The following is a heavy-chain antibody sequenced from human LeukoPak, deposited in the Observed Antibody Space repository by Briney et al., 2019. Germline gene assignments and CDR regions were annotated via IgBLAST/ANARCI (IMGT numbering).Heavy chain of an antibody. D-gene: IGHD3-9*01. Sequence: GGSLRLSCAASGFTFSSYWMSWVRQAPGKGLEWVANIKQDGSEKYYVDSVKGRFTISRDNAKNSLYLQMNSLRAEDTAVYYCARVNYVLRYFDWFEPHGGHFDYWGQGTLVTVSS. CDR3: ARVNYVLRYFDWFEPHGGHFDY. V-gene: IGHV3-7*03. CDR1: GFTFSSYW. CDR2: IKQDGSEK. J-gene: IGHJ4*02.